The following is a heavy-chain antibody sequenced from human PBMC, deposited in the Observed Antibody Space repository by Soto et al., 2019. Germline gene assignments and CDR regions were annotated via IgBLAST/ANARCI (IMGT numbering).Heavy chain of an antibody. Sequence: GASVKVSCKASGFTFTSSAMQWVRQARGQRLEWIGWIVVGSGNTNYAQKFQERVTITRDMSTSTAYMELSSLRSEDTAVYYCAAGLDEGYHNCMVNYYMAVWGKGTTVTVSS. D-gene: IGHD2-2*01. CDR1: GFTFTSSA. CDR3: AAGLDEGYHNCMVNYYMAV. V-gene: IGHV1-58*02. CDR2: IVVGSGNT. J-gene: IGHJ6*03.